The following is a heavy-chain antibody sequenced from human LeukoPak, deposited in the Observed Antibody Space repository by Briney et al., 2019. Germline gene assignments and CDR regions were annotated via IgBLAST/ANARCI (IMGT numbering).Heavy chain of an antibody. CDR2: INPNSGGT. J-gene: IGHJ6*02. V-gene: IGHV1-2*02. CDR1: GYTFTGYY. CDR3: ARVSYYDSSGSSYYYYYGMDV. Sequence: ASVKVSCKASGYTFTGYYMHWVRQAPGQGLEWMGWINPNSGGTNYAQKFQGRVTMTRDTSISTAYVELSRLRSDDTAVYYCARVSYYDSSGSSYYYYYGMDVWGQGTTVTVSS. D-gene: IGHD3-22*01.